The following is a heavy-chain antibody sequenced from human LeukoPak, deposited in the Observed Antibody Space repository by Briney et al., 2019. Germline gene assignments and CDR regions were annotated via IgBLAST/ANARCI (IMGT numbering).Heavy chain of an antibody. D-gene: IGHD3-10*01. CDR2: IYYSGST. CDR3: ARASELLWFGENYNWFDP. Sequence: SSETLSLTCTVSGGSISSSSYYWGWIRQPPGKGLEWIGSIYYSGSTYYNPSLKSRVTISVDTSKNQFSLKLSSVTAADTAVYYCARASELLWFGENYNWFDPWGQGTLVTVSS. V-gene: IGHV4-39*07. CDR1: GGSISSSSYY. J-gene: IGHJ5*02.